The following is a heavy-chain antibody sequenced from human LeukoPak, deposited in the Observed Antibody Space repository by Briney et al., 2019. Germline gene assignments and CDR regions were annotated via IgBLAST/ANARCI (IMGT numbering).Heavy chain of an antibody. D-gene: IGHD1-26*01. Sequence: GGSLRLSCAASGFSFSSNWMHWVRQAPGKGPVWVSHINSDGSTTRYADSVKGRFTISRDNAKNTLYLQMNSLRVEDTGVYYCATARWELLGPLFDPWGQGTLVTVSS. CDR3: ATARWELLGPLFDP. CDR2: INSDGSTT. J-gene: IGHJ5*02. CDR1: GFSFSSNW. V-gene: IGHV3-74*01.